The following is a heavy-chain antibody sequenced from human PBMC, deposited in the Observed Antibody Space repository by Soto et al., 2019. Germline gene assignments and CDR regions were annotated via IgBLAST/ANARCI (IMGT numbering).Heavy chain of an antibody. Sequence: HPGGSLRLSCAASGFTFSSYGMHWVRQAPGKGLEWVAVISYDGSNKYYADSVKGRFTISRDNSKNTLYLQMNSLRAEDTAVYYCAKEGSSSSPIHYYYYMDVWGKGTTVTVSS. CDR2: ISYDGSNK. V-gene: IGHV3-30*18. J-gene: IGHJ6*03. CDR1: GFTFSSYG. CDR3: AKEGSSSSPIHYYYYMDV. D-gene: IGHD6-6*01.